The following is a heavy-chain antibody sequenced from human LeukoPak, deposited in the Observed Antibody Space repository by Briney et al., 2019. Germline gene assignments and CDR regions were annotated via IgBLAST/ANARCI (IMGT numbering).Heavy chain of an antibody. CDR2: IYYSGST. CDR3: ARGLGVAGAFDY. CDR1: GGSISSGDYY. J-gene: IGHJ4*02. V-gene: IGHV4-30-4*01. D-gene: IGHD6-19*01. Sequence: SETLSLTCTVSGGSISSGDYYWSWIRQPPGKGLEWIGYIYYSGSTYYNPSLKSRVTISVDTSKNQFSLKLSSVTAADTAVYYCARGLGVAGAFDYWGQGTLVTVSS.